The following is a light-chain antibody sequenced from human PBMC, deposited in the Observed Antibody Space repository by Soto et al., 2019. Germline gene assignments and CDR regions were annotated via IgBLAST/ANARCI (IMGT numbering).Light chain of an antibody. CDR2: DAS. V-gene: IGKV3-11*01. J-gene: IGKJ5*01. CDR1: QSVRSH. CDR3: QQRSDWPPMS. Sequence: SPGETATLSCRASQSVRSHLAWYQQRPGQPPRPLIHDASYRATGVPLRFSGSGSGTEFTLTISSLESGDSAIYYCQQRSDWPPMSFGGGRRLEI.